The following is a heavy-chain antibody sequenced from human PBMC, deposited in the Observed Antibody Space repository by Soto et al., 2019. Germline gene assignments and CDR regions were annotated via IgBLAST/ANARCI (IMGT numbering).Heavy chain of an antibody. Sequence: SETLSLTCAVSGGSINNGDYYWSWIRQPPGKGLEWIGYIYYSGRTYVNPSLKSRLSMSLDTSKNQFSLKLTSVTAADTAVYYGAREKSVVFGMAHAYWYFDLWGRGTLVTVSS. CDR1: GGSINNGDYY. CDR3: AREKSVVFGMAHAYWYFDL. V-gene: IGHV4-30-4*01. CDR2: IYYSGRT. J-gene: IGHJ2*01. D-gene: IGHD3-3*01.